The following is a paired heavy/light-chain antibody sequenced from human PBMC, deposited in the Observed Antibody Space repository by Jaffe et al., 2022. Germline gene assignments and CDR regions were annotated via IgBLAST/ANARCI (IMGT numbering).Heavy chain of an antibody. CDR2: IRYDGSNK. J-gene: IGHJ4*02. V-gene: IGHV3-30*02. D-gene: IGHD3-9*01. Sequence: QVQLVESGGGVVQPGGSLRLSCAASGFTFSSYGMHWVRQAPGKGLEWVAFIRYDGSNKYYADSVKGRFTISRDNSKNTLYLQMNSLRAEDTAVYYCAKDGILYYDILTGYYNVLHWGGIDYWGQGTLVTVSS. CDR3: AKDGILYYDILTGYYNVLHWGGIDY. CDR1: GFTFSSYG.
Light chain of an antibody. CDR3: QQYGSSSWT. J-gene: IGKJ1*01. CDR2: GAS. Sequence: EIVLTQSPGTLSLSPGERATLSCRASQSVSSSYLAWYQQKPGQAPRLLIYGASSRATGIPDRFSGSGSGTDFTLTISRLEPEDFAVYYCQQYGSSSWTFGQGTKVEIK. V-gene: IGKV3-20*01. CDR1: QSVSSSY.